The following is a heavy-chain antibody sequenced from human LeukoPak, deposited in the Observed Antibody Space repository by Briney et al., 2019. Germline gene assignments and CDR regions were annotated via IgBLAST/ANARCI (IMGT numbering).Heavy chain of an antibody. D-gene: IGHD3-16*01. CDR3: ARGVRSRNYSYMTPNRYFQH. CDR2: IYYSGST. Sequence: RTSETLSLTCTVSGGSISSSSYYWGWIRQPPGKGLEWIGSIYYSGSTYYNPSLKSRVTISVDTSKNQFSLKLSSVTAADTAVYYCARGVRSRNYSYMTPNRYFQHWGQGTLVTVSS. CDR1: GGSISSSSYY. V-gene: IGHV4-39*01. J-gene: IGHJ1*01.